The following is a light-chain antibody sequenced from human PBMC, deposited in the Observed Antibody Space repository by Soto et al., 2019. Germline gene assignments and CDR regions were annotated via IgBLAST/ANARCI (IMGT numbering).Light chain of an antibody. Sequence: QSVLTQPASVSGSPGQSITISCTGTSSDVGSYNLVSWYQQHPGKAPKLMIFEGDKRPSGVSNRFSGSKSGNTASLTISGLQAEDEADYYCCSYAGSFTWVFGGGTKLTVL. CDR3: CSYAGSFTWV. CDR2: EGD. CDR1: SSDVGSYNL. J-gene: IGLJ3*02. V-gene: IGLV2-23*01.